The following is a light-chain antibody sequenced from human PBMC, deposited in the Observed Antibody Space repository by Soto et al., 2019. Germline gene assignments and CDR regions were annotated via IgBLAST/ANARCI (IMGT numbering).Light chain of an antibody. Sequence: DIQLTPSPSSVSASVGDRVTITCRASQSLTHWLAWYQQKPGKAPKLLIYATFSLQSGVPSRFSGSRSGTDDTLSLDSLQAEAFAAYYCQQANAFPFGGGAKVEIK. CDR2: ATF. V-gene: IGKV1-12*02. CDR1: QSLTHW. J-gene: IGKJ4*01. CDR3: QQANAFP.